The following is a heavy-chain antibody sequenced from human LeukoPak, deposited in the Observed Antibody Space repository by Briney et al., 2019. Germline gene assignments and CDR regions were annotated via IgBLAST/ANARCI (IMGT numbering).Heavy chain of an antibody. V-gene: IGHV3-30*02. D-gene: IGHD6-6*01. CDR2: IHSEGNNK. Sequence: GGSLRLSCAASGFTFSTSGMHWVRQAPGKGLEWVTFIHSEGNNKQYADSVKGRFTISRDNSKNSLSLQMSSLRTEDTAVYYCVRSLTAREYFQHWGQGTLVTVSS. CDR1: GFTFSTSG. CDR3: VRSLTAREYFQH. J-gene: IGHJ1*01.